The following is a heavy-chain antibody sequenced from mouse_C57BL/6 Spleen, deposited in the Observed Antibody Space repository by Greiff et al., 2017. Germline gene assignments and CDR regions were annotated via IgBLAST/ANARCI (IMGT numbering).Heavy chain of an antibody. CDR2: IDPSDSET. D-gene: IGHD2-1*01. Sequence: VQLQQPGAELVRPGSSVKLSCKASGYTFTSYWMHWVKQRPIQGLEWIGNIDPSDSETHYNQKFKDKATLTVDKSSSTAYMQLSSLTSEDSAVYYCARRAGGNSLWYFDYWGQGTTLTVSS. J-gene: IGHJ2*01. CDR1: GYTFTSYW. V-gene: IGHV1-52*01. CDR3: ARRAGGNSLWYFDY.